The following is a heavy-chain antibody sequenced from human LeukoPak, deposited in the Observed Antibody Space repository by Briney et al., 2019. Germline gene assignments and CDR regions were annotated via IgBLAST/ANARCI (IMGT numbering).Heavy chain of an antibody. J-gene: IGHJ5*02. CDR1: AYMFSTYG. Sequence: ASVTVSFTSSAYMFSTYGINWVRQPPGQGHGWKGWISTYNDNTKYAEKFQGRVTMTADTSTSTAYMELRSLRSDDTAVYYCARDDIEYCSPTSCGWFDPWGQGTLVTVSS. V-gene: IGHV1-18*01. CDR2: ISTYNDNT. CDR3: ARDDIEYCSPTSCGWFDP. D-gene: IGHD2-2*01.